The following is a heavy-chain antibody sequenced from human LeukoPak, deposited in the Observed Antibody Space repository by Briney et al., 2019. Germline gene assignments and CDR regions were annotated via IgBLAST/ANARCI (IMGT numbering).Heavy chain of an antibody. J-gene: IGHJ4*02. CDR3: AKAVASAANPSLFDS. CDR1: GFTFGSYA. Sequence: GGSLRLSCAASGFTFGSYAMSWVRQAPGKGLEWVSAISGSGGSTYYADSVKGRFTISRDNSKNTLYLQMNSLRAEDTAVYYCAKAVASAANPSLFDSWGQGTLVTVSS. CDR2: ISGSGGST. D-gene: IGHD2-2*01. V-gene: IGHV3-23*01.